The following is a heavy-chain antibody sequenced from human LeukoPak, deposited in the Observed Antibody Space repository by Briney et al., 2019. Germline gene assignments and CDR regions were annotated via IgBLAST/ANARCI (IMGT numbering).Heavy chain of an antibody. CDR3: AKVESVGYGDYYYGMDV. V-gene: IGHV3-23*01. CDR1: GFTFSSYA. CDR2: ISGSGGST. J-gene: IGHJ6*02. D-gene: IGHD4-17*01. Sequence: AGSLRLSCAASGFTFSSYAMSWVRQAPGKGLEWVSAISGSGGSTYYADSVKGRFTISRDNSKNTLYLQMNSLRAEDTAVYYCAKVESVGYGDYYYGMDVWGQGTTVTVSS.